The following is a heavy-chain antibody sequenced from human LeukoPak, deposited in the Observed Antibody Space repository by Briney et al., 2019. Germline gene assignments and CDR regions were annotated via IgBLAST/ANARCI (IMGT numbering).Heavy chain of an antibody. D-gene: IGHD4-23*01. Sequence: SETLSLTCTVSGGSISTYYWSWIRQPPGKGLEWIAYMYYSGNTNYNPSLKSRVTISIDTSKNQFSLKLSSVTAADTAVYYCARHVSSGGSFHVDYWGQGTLVTVSS. V-gene: IGHV4-59*08. CDR3: ARHVSSGGSFHVDY. CDR2: MYYSGNT. J-gene: IGHJ4*02. CDR1: GGSISTYY.